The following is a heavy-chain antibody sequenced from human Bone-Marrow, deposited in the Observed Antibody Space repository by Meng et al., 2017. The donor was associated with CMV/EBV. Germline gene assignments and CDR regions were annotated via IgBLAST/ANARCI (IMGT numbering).Heavy chain of an antibody. D-gene: IGHD3-3*01. CDR3: AREEWLSVPALVDYYYGMDV. V-gene: IGHV3-64*02. Sequence: GGSLRLSCAASGFTFSSYAMHWVRQAPGKGLEYVSAISSNGGSTDYADSVKGRFTISRDNSKNTLYLQMGSLRAEDMAVYYCAREEWLSVPALVDYYYGMDVWGQGTTVTVSS. CDR1: GFTFSSYA. CDR2: ISSNGGST. J-gene: IGHJ6*02.